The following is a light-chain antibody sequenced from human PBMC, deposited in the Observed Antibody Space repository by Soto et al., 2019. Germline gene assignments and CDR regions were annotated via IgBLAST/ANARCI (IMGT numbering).Light chain of an antibody. Sequence: EIVLTQSPATLSLSPGERATLSCRASQSVSSYLAWYQQKPGQAPRLLIYDASNRATGIPARFSGGGSGTDFTLTISRLEPEDFAVYYCQQFSSYPRTFGGGTKVDIK. CDR2: DAS. CDR3: QQFSSYPRT. J-gene: IGKJ4*01. V-gene: IGKV3-11*01. CDR1: QSVSSY.